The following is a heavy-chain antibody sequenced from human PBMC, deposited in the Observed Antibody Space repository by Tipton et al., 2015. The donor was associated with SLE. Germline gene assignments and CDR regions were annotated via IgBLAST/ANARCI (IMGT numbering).Heavy chain of an antibody. CDR3: ARIGQRGFWSGYHWYFDV. V-gene: IGHV4-39*07. CDR1: GGSISSRSHY. D-gene: IGHD3-3*01. CDR2: FYYSGVT. J-gene: IGHJ2*01. Sequence: TLSLTCTVSGGSISSRSHYWGWIRQPPGKGLEWMGSFYYSGVTYDSPSLKSRVTISVDTSENQFFLKLTSVTAADTAMYYCARIGQRGFWSGYHWYFDVWGRGILVTVSP.